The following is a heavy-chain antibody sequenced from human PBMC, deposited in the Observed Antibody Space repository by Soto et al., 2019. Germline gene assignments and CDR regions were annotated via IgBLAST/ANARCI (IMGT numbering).Heavy chain of an antibody. CDR2: IYYSGST. D-gene: IGHD3-10*01. Sequence: PSETLSLTCTVSGGSISSSSYYWGWIRQPPGKGLEWIGSIYYSGSTYYNPSLKSRVTISVDTSKNQFSLKLSSVTAADTAVYYCARQSYGSGNQREYNWFDPWGQGTLVTVSS. CDR1: GGSISSSSYY. V-gene: IGHV4-39*01. CDR3: ARQSYGSGNQREYNWFDP. J-gene: IGHJ5*02.